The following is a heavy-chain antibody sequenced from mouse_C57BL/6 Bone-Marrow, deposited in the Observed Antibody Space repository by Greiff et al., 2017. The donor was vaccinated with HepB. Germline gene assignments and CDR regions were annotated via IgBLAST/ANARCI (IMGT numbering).Heavy chain of an antibody. CDR2: ISYDGSN. J-gene: IGHJ2*01. V-gene: IGHV3-6*01. Sequence: EVKLMESGPGLVKPSQSLSLTCSVTGYSITSGYYWNWIRQFPGNKLEWMGYISYDGSNNYNPSLKNRISITRDTSKNQFFLKLNSVTTEDTATYYCARLGDFDYWGQGTTLTVSS. CDR1: GYSITSGYY. D-gene: IGHD4-1*01. CDR3: ARLGDFDY.